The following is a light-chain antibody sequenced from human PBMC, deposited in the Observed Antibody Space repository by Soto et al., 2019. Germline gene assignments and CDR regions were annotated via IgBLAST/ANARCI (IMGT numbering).Light chain of an antibody. CDR2: AAS. CDR1: QSISSS. V-gene: IGKV1-39*01. Sequence: DIQMTQSPSSLSASVGDRVTITCRASQSISSSLNWFQQKPGKAPNLLIYAASSLQSGVPSRFSGSGSGTDFTLTISSLQPEDFATYYCQQSYSTPQTFGQGTK. CDR3: QQSYSTPQT. J-gene: IGKJ1*01.